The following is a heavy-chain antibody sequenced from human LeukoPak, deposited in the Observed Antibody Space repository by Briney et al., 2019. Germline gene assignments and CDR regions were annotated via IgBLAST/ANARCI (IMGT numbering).Heavy chain of an antibody. D-gene: IGHD6-6*01. J-gene: IGHJ4*02. CDR2: IKQDGSEK. Sequence: SGGSLRLSCVTSGFTFSSYWMSWVRQAPGKGLEWVALIKQDGSEKYYVDSVKGRFTISRDNAESSLYLQMNSLRVEDTAMYYCARYGQLGDWGRGTLVTVSS. CDR3: ARYGQLGD. V-gene: IGHV3-7*03. CDR1: GFTFSSYW.